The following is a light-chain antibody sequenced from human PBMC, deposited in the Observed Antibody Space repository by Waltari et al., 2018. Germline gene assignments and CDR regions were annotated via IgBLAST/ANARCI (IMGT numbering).Light chain of an antibody. CDR2: EVS. Sequence: QSALTQPASVSGSPGQSITISCTGTSSDVGGYNYVSWYQQHPGKAPKLMIYEVSTRPSGVSNRFYGSKSGNTASLTISGLQAEDEADYYCSSYTSSSTPVVFGGGTKLTVL. V-gene: IGLV2-14*01. J-gene: IGLJ2*01. CDR3: SSYTSSSTPVV. CDR1: SSDVGGYNY.